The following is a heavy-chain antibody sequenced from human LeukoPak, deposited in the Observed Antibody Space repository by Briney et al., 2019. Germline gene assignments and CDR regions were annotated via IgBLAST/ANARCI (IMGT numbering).Heavy chain of an antibody. CDR3: TKKRTTSVTYWFDP. V-gene: IGHV3-23*01. Sequence: PGGSLRLSCTASGFTFSSYAMTWVRQAPGKGLECVSVISGIGTTTYYADSVKGRFTISRDNSKNTLFLQMNSLRVEDTATYYCTKKRTTSVTYWFDPWGQGTLVTVSS. CDR1: GFTFSSYA. D-gene: IGHD4-17*01. J-gene: IGHJ5*02. CDR2: ISGIGTTT.